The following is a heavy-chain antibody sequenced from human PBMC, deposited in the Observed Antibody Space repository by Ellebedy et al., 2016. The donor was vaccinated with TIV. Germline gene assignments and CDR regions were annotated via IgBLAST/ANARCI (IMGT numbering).Heavy chain of an antibody. V-gene: IGHV3-7*01. CDR3: VRGQSSGVGAPY. CDR2: IKQDGSEK. J-gene: IGHJ4*02. D-gene: IGHD1-26*01. Sequence: GESLKISCAASGFTFSNYWMSWVRQAPGKGLEWVDNIKQDGSEKYYVDSVKGRFTISRDNAKNSLYLQMNSLRAEDTAVYYSVRGQSSGVGAPYWGQGTRVTVSS. CDR1: GFTFSNYW.